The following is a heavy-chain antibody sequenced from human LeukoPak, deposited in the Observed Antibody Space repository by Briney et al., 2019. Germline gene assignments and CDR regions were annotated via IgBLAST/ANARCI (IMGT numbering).Heavy chain of an antibody. Sequence: GGSLRLSCAASGFTVSSNYMSWVRQAPGKGLEWVSVIYSGGSTYYADSVEGRFTISRDNSKNTLYLQMNSLRAEDTAVYYCASYYYDSSGYFDYWGQGTLVTVSS. CDR3: ASYYYDSSGYFDY. V-gene: IGHV3-53*01. CDR2: IYSGGST. D-gene: IGHD3-22*01. J-gene: IGHJ4*02. CDR1: GFTVSSNY.